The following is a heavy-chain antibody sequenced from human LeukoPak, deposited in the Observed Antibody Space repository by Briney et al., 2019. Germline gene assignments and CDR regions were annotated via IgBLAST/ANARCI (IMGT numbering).Heavy chain of an antibody. CDR2: MWYDGSNK. D-gene: IGHD4-17*01. J-gene: IGHJ2*01. V-gene: IGHV3-33*08. Sequence: GGSLRLSCAASGFTVSSNYMSWDRQAPGKGLEWVAVMWYDGSNKYYADSVKGRFTISRDNSKNTLYLQMHSLRAEDTAVYYCARDEVTTPRDWGHVRLVAVSS. CDR1: GFTVSSNY. CDR3: ARDEVTTPRD.